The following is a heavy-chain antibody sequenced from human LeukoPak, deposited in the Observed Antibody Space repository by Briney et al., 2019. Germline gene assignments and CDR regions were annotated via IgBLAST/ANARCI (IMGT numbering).Heavy chain of an antibody. CDR1: GAPISSYY. Sequence: PSETLSLICTVSGAPISSYYWSWIRQPPGKGLEWIGDIYYSGSINYNPTLKGRVTMSVDTSKNQFSLKLSSVTAADTAIYYCARENPSGYYNRPIDYWGQGTLVTVSS. V-gene: IGHV4-59*01. J-gene: IGHJ4*02. D-gene: IGHD3-22*01. CDR3: ARENPSGYYNRPIDY. CDR2: IYYSGSI.